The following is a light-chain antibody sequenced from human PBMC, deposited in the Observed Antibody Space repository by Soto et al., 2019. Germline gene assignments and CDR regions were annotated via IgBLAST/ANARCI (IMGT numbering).Light chain of an antibody. V-gene: IGLV1-40*01. CDR1: SSNIGAGYD. CDR2: GNN. J-gene: IGLJ1*01. CDR3: QSYDSTLSARYV. Sequence: QSALTQPPSVSGAPGRRVTISCTGSSSNIGAGYDVHWYQQLPGTAPKLLIYGNNNRPSGVPDRFSGSKSGTSASLAITGLQAEDEGDYYCQSYDSTLSARYVFGTGTKVTVL.